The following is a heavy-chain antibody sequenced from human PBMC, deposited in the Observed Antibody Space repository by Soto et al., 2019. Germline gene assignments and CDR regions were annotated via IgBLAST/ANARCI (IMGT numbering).Heavy chain of an antibody. V-gene: IGHV5-51*01. D-gene: IGHD3-22*01. Sequence: PGESLKISCKGSGYSFTIYWIGWVRQMPGKGLEWMGIIYPGDSDTRYSPSFQGQVTISADKSISTAYLQWSSLKASDTAMYYCARPADSSGHYSDYWGQGTLVTVSS. CDR3: ARPADSSGHYSDY. CDR2: IYPGDSDT. CDR1: GYSFTIYW. J-gene: IGHJ4*02.